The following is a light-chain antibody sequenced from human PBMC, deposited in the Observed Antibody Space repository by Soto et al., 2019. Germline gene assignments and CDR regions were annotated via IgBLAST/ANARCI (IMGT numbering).Light chain of an antibody. V-gene: IGLV2-23*01. CDR3: CSYAGSSTWV. CDR1: SSDVGSYNL. Sequence: QSALTQPASVSGSPGQSITISCTGTSSDVGSYNLVSWYQQHPGKAPKLMIYEGSKRPSGVSNRFSGYKSGNTASLTISGLQAEDEADYYCCSYAGSSTWVFGGGTKVTVL. CDR2: EGS. J-gene: IGLJ3*02.